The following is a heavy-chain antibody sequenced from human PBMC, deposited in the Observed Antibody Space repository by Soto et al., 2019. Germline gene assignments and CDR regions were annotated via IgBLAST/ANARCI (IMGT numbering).Heavy chain of an antibody. Sequence: QVQLVEAGGGLVKPGGSLRLSCAASGFTFSDYYMSWIRQAPGKGLEWVSYISSSGSTIYYADSVKGRFTISRDNAKNSLYLQMNSMRAEDTAVYYCARGTRGYCSGGSCRTEYFQHWGQGTLVTVSS. V-gene: IGHV3-11*01. J-gene: IGHJ1*01. CDR3: ARGTRGYCSGGSCRTEYFQH. CDR2: ISSSGSTI. D-gene: IGHD2-15*01. CDR1: GFTFSDYY.